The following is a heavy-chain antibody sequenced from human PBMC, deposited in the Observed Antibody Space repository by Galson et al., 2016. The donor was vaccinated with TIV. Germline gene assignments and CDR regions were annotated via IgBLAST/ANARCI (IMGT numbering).Heavy chain of an antibody. CDR2: IYESGTT. D-gene: IGHD4-17*01. CDR1: GYSINSGSY. J-gene: IGHJ6*02. Sequence: SETLSLTCAASGYSINSGSYWGWIRQPPGKGLQWIGSIYESGTTYYNPSLKSRLTMSVDTSKNQFSLKLSSVSAADTAVYYCVREGSTVTMHHYFGMDVWGQGTSVTVSS. CDR3: VREGSTVTMHHYFGMDV. V-gene: IGHV4-38-2*02.